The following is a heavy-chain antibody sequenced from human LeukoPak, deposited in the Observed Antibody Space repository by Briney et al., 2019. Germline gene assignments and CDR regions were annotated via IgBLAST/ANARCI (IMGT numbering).Heavy chain of an antibody. D-gene: IGHD6-13*01. CDR1: GFTFSDYY. Sequence: GGSLRLSCAASGFTFSDYYMSWIRQAPGKGLEWVSYISSSGSTIYYADSVKGRFTISRDNAKNSLYLQMNSLRAEDTAVYYCARDRLIAAAGTLKISYYYGMDVRGQGTTVTVSS. CDR3: ARDRLIAAAGTLKISYYYGMDV. J-gene: IGHJ6*02. V-gene: IGHV3-11*01. CDR2: ISSSGSTI.